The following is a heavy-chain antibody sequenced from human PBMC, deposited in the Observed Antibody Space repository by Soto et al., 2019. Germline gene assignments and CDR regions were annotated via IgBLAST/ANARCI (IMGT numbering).Heavy chain of an antibody. CDR2: IYHSGST. CDR3: ARVKVGGLAAARDSFDY. J-gene: IGHJ4*02. CDR1: GGSISSSNW. Sequence: QVQLQESGPGLVKPSGTLSLTCAVSGGSISSSNWWSWVRQPPGKGLEWIGEIYHSGSTNYNPSLKSRVTRSVDKSKNQFSLKLSSVTAADTAVYYCARVKVGGLAAARDSFDYWGQGTLVTVSS. V-gene: IGHV4-4*02. D-gene: IGHD6-13*01.